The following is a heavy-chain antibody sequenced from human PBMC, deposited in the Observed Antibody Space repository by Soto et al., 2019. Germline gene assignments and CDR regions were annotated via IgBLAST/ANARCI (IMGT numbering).Heavy chain of an antibody. V-gene: IGHV3-23*01. CDR3: AKDLIYDSSGIDAFDI. Sequence: EVQLLESGGGLVQPGGSLRLSCAASGFTFISYAMSWVRQAPGKGLEWVSAISGSGGSTYYADSVKGRFTISRDNSKNTLYLQMNSLRAEDTAVYYCAKDLIYDSSGIDAFDIWGQGTMVTVSS. CDR1: GFTFISYA. CDR2: ISGSGGST. D-gene: IGHD3-22*01. J-gene: IGHJ3*02.